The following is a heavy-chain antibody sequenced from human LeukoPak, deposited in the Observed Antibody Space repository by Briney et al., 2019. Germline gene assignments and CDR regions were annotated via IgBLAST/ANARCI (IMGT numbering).Heavy chain of an antibody. J-gene: IGHJ4*02. V-gene: IGHV4-59*08. D-gene: IGHD3-10*01. CDR2: ISYNGYT. Sequence: SETLSLTCAVSGDSISPYYWSWIPQPPGKGLEWIGYISYNGYTNYNPSLKSRVTISVDTSKSQFSLKLSSVTASDTAVYYCARHLDDYGSGSYEYWGQGTLVTVSS. CDR1: GDSISPYY. CDR3: ARHLDDYGSGSYEY.